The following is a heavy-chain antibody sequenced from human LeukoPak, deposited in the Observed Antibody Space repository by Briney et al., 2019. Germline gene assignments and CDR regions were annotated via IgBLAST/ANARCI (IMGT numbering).Heavy chain of an antibody. CDR2: IYTSGST. J-gene: IGHJ6*03. CDR3: ARAARIVGATISYYYYYMDV. Sequence: PSETLSLTCTVSGGSISSYYWSWIRQPAGKGLEWIGRIYTSGSTNYNPSLKSRVTMSVDTSKNQFSLKLSSVTAADTAVYYCARAARIVGATISYYYYYMDVWGKGTTVTVSS. D-gene: IGHD1-26*01. V-gene: IGHV4-4*07. CDR1: GGSISSYY.